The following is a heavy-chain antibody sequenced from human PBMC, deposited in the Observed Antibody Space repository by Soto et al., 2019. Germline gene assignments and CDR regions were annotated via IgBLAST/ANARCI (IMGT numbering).Heavy chain of an antibody. V-gene: IGHV1-18*01. Sequence: ASVKVSCKASGYTFTSYGISWVRQAPGQGLEWMGWISAYNGNTNYAQKLQGRVTMTTDTSTSTAYMELRSLRSDDTAVYYCARDYWGDASDAFDIWGQGTMVTVSS. CDR2: ISAYNGNT. CDR3: ARDYWGDASDAFDI. CDR1: GYTFTSYG. J-gene: IGHJ3*02. D-gene: IGHD3-10*01.